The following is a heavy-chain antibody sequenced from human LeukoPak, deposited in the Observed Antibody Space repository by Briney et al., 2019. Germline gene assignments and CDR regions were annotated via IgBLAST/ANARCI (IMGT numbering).Heavy chain of an antibody. CDR3: ARWANSIDY. CDR1: GFTFSGYW. J-gene: IGHJ4*02. Sequence: PGGSLRLSCAASGFTFSGYWMSWVRQAPGKGLEWVANIKQNGSETFYADSVRGRFTISRDNAKNSQYLQMSSLRVEDTAVYYCARWANSIDYWGQGALVTVSS. D-gene: IGHD5-18*01. V-gene: IGHV3-7*01. CDR2: IKQNGSET.